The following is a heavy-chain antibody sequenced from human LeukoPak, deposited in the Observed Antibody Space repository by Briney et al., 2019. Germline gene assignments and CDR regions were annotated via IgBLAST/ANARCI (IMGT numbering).Heavy chain of an antibody. CDR3: ARESCDILTGPYNWFDP. CDR2: IYYSGST. CDR1: GGSISSYY. Sequence: SETLSLTCTVSGGSISSYYWSWIRQPPGKGLEWIGYIYYSGSTNYNPSLKSRVTISVDTSKNQFSLKLSSVTAADTAVYYCARESCDILTGPYNWFDPWGQGTLVTVSS. J-gene: IGHJ5*02. D-gene: IGHD3-9*01. V-gene: IGHV4-59*01.